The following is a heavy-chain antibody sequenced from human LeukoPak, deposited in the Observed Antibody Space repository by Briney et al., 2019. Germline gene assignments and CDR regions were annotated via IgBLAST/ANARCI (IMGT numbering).Heavy chain of an antibody. CDR2: IYYSGST. D-gene: IGHD3-22*01. Sequence: SETLSLTCTVSGGSISSYYWSWIRQPPGKGLEWIGYIYYSGSTNYNPSLKSRVTISVDTSKNQFSLKLSSVTAADTAVYYCARGDSSPRGDYWGQGTLVTVSS. CDR3: ARGDSSPRGDY. V-gene: IGHV4-59*12. J-gene: IGHJ4*02. CDR1: GGSISSYY.